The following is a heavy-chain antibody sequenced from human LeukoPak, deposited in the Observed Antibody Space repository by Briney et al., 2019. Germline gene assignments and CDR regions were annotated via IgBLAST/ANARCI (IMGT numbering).Heavy chain of an antibody. CDR2: VCISGRTK. CDR3: ARVGYYGMDV. V-gene: IGHV3-11*01. J-gene: IGHJ6*04. Sequence: VGALRLSCAASGVSFSDYFMSWIRPAPGKGLEGVSYVCISGRTKYYADSVKRRFTISRDNAKNSLYVQMNSLRAEDAAVYYCARVGYYGMDVWGEGSTVTVPA. CDR1: GVSFSDYF.